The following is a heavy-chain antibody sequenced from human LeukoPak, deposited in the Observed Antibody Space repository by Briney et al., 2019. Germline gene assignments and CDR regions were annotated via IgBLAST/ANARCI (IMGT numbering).Heavy chain of an antibody. CDR3: ATRKYCSSTSCYLSLYYFDY. Sequence: ASVKVSCKASGYTFTSYYMHWVRQAPGQGLEWMGIINPSGGSTSYAQKFQGRVTMTEDTSTDTAYMELSSLRSEDTAVYYCATRKYCSSTSCYLSLYYFDYWGQGTLVTVSS. CDR2: INPSGGST. CDR1: GYTFTSYY. V-gene: IGHV1-46*01. J-gene: IGHJ4*02. D-gene: IGHD2-2*01.